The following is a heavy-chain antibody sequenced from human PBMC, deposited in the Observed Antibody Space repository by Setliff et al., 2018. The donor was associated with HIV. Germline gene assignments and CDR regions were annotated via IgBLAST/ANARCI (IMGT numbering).Heavy chain of an antibody. CDR3: VKEGRTSTVFDY. J-gene: IGHJ4*02. D-gene: IGHD1-7*01. V-gene: IGHV4-4*02. CDR2: VSGGGT. CDR1: GASVSMPGW. Sequence: SETLSLTCTVIGASVSMPGWWGWVRQSPGKRLEWIGEVSGGGTKYNPSLQGRATTSVDRSKNQFSLELRSVTAADTAVYYCVKEGRTSTVFDYWGQGVMVTVSS.